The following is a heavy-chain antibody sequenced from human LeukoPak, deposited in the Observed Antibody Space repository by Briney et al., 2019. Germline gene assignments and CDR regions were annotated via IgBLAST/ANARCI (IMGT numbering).Heavy chain of an antibody. J-gene: IGHJ4*02. CDR1: GFTVNSNH. V-gene: IGHV3-66*01. Sequence: GSLRLSCAASGFTVNSNHMTWVRQAPGKGLEWVSVISGGGSTFYADSVKDRFTISRDSSKNTLYLQMNSLKTEDTAVYYCTTELRGFCSSTSCPIRIDYWGQGTLVTVSS. CDR3: TTELRGFCSSTSCPIRIDY. D-gene: IGHD2-2*01. CDR2: ISGGGST.